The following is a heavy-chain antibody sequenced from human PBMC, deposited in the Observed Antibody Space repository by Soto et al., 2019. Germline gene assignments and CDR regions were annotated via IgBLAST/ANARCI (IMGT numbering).Heavy chain of an antibody. Sequence: QVQLVESGGGVVQPGRSLRLSCAASGFTFSSFGMHWVRQAPGKGLEWVAVISSDGSTKEYADSVKGRFTISRDNSKNTLYLQVSSLRVEAAAVYYCSKGQYCSGGSCYFNPSDYWGQGTLVTVSS. V-gene: IGHV3-30*18. CDR3: SKGQYCSGGSCYFNPSDY. J-gene: IGHJ4*02. CDR2: ISSDGSTK. CDR1: GFTFSSFG. D-gene: IGHD2-15*01.